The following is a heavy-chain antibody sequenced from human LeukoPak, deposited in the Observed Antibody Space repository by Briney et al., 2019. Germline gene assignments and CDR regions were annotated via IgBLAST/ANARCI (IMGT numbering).Heavy chain of an antibody. CDR3: ARAGGGNSSTYSWVLLC. V-gene: IGHV4-34*01. CDR1: GGSFIDYY. J-gene: IGHJ6*03. D-gene: IGHD3-16*01. Sequence: PSDTLSLTCAVYGGSFIDYYWHWSRQSAGKELEWIGQVNHRGVAYYNPSLKSRVVMSVDSSKNHVVLQLTSVTAADTAVYYCARAGGGNSSTYSWVLLCWGTGITVT. CDR2: VNHRGVA.